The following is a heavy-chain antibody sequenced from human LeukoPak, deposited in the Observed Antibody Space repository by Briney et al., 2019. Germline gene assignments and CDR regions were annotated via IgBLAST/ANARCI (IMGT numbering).Heavy chain of an antibody. Sequence: ESGPTLVNPTQTLTLTCTFSGFSLRTTGVGVGWIRQPPGKALEWLALIYWDDDKRYSPSLKSAPTITKDTSKNQVVLTMTNMDPVDTATYYCAHRRDGYNSLDYWGQGTLVTVSS. D-gene: IGHD5-24*01. CDR3: AHRRDGYNSLDY. CDR1: GFSLRTTGVG. CDR2: IYWDDDK. J-gene: IGHJ4*02. V-gene: IGHV2-5*02.